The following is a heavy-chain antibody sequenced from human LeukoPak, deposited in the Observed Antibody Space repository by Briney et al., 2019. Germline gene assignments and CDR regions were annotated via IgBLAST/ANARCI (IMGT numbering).Heavy chain of an antibody. D-gene: IGHD6-19*01. Sequence: SETLSLTCTVSGGSISSHYWSWIRQAPGKGLEWIGYIYYSGSTNYNPSLKSRVTISVDTSKNQFSLKLSSVTAGDTAVYYCARLIGDIAVSGTSWFDPWGQGTLVTVSS. CDR3: ARLIGDIAVSGTSWFDP. CDR2: IYYSGST. J-gene: IGHJ5*02. CDR1: GGSISSHY. V-gene: IGHV4-59*11.